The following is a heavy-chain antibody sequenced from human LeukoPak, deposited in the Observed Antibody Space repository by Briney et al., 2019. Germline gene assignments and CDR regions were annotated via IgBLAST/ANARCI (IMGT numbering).Heavy chain of an antibody. CDR1: AFTVCSYE. D-gene: IGHD3-10*02. V-gene: IGHV3-48*03. CDR3: AELGITMIGGV. CDR2: ISSGGSTI. J-gene: IGHJ6*04. Sequence: GGSLRLSSAGSAFTVCSYEMIWDRQAPGQGLEWVSYISSGGSTIYYADSVKGRFTISRDNAKNSLYLQMNSLRAEDTAVYYCAELGITMIGGVWGKGTTVTISS.